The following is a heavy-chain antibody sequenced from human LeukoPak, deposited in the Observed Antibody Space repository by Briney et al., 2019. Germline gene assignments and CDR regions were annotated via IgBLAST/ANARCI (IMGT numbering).Heavy chain of an antibody. Sequence: ASVKVSCKVSGYTLTELSMHWVRQAPGKGLEWMGGFDPEDGETIYAQKFQGRVTMTEDTSTDTAYMELSSLRFEDTAVYYCATGWATGSSWSFDYWGQGTLVTVSS. J-gene: IGHJ4*02. V-gene: IGHV1-24*01. CDR3: ATGWATGSSWSFDY. CDR1: GYTLTELS. CDR2: FDPEDGET. D-gene: IGHD6-13*01.